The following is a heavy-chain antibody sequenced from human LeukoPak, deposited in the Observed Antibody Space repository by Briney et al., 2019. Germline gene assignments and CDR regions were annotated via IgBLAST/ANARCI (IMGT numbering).Heavy chain of an antibody. CDR1: GYSISSGYY. V-gene: IGHV4-38-2*01. J-gene: IGHJ4*02. D-gene: IGHD6-13*01. Sequence: PSETLSLTCAVSGYSISSGYYWGWIRQPPGKGLEWIGSIYHSGSTYYNPPLKSRVTISVDTSKNHFSLKLTSVTAADTAVYYCVGVATAGTAYFDYWGQGNLLTVSS. CDR2: IYHSGST. CDR3: VGVATAGTAYFDY.